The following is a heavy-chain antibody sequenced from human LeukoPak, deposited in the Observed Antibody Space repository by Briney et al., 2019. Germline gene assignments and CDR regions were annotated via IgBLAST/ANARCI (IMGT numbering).Heavy chain of an antibody. J-gene: IGHJ6*03. CDR2: INPNSGGT. CDR3: ARDGVVISLYYYYMDV. D-gene: IGHD3-22*01. V-gene: IGHV1-2*02. Sequence: ASVKVSCKASGYTFTSYGISWVRQAPGQGLEWMGWINPNSGGTNYAQKFQGRVTMTRDTSISTAYMELSSLRSDDTAVYYCARDGVVISLYYYYMDVWGKGTTVTVSS. CDR1: GYTFTSYG.